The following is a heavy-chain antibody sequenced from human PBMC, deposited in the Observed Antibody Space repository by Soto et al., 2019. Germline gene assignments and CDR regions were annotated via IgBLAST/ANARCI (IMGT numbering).Heavy chain of an antibody. V-gene: IGHV3-74*01. D-gene: IGHD2-15*01. J-gene: IGHJ6*02. Sequence: GGSLRLSCAASGFTFNYYWMHWVRQAPGQGLMWVAHIQNDGSRTTYADSVKGRFTISRDNAKNTMYLQMNSLRAEDTAVYYCASGNLGGFDLWGQGTTVTVSS. CDR3: ASGNLGGFDL. CDR1: GFTFNYYW. CDR2: IQNDGSRT.